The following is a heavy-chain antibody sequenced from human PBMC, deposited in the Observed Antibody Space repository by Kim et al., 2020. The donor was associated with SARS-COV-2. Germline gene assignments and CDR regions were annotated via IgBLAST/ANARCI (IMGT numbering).Heavy chain of an antibody. CDR1: GGSFSGYY. CDR3: ARSSPPRLITMVRGVIKGYWFDP. V-gene: IGHV4-34*01. D-gene: IGHD3-10*01. CDR2: INHSGST. J-gene: IGHJ5*02. Sequence: SETLSLTCAVYGGSFSGYYWSWIRQPPGKGLEWIGEINHSGSTNYNPSLKSRVTISVDTSKNQFSLKLSSVTAADTAVYYCARSSPPRLITMVRGVIKGYWFDPWGQGTLVTVSS.